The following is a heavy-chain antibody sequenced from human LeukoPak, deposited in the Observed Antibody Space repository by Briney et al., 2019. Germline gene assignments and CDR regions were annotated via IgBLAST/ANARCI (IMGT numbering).Heavy chain of an antibody. D-gene: IGHD6-13*01. V-gene: IGHV3-21*01. J-gene: IGHJ6*03. CDR1: GFTFSSYS. Sequence: PGGSLRLSCAASGFTFSSYSMNWVRQAPGKGLERVSSISSSSSYIYYADSVKGRFTISRDNAKNSVYLQMNSLRAEDTAVYYCAILGEAAAPYYYYYMDVWGKGTTVTISS. CDR3: AILGEAAAPYYYYYMDV. CDR2: ISSSSSYI.